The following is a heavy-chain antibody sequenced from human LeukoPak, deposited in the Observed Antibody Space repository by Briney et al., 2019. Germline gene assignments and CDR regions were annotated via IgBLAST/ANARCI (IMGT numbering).Heavy chain of an antibody. J-gene: IGHJ4*02. D-gene: IGHD2-15*01. CDR3: ARELVAAISLYFDY. CDR1: GGSFSGYY. Sequence: SETLSLTCAVYGGSFSGYYWSWIRQPPGKGLEWIGYIYHSGSTYYNPSLKSRVTISVDRSKNQFSLKLSSVTAADTAVYYCARELVAAISLYFDYWGQGTLVTVSS. CDR2: IYHSGST. V-gene: IGHV4-34*01.